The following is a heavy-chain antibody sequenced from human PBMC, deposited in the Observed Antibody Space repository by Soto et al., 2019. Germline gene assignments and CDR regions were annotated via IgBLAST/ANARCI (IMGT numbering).Heavy chain of an antibody. J-gene: IGHJ6*02. CDR2: INHSGST. D-gene: IGHD6-13*01. Sequence: SETLSLTCAVYGGSFSGYYWSWIRQPPGKGLEWIGEINHSGSTDYNPSLKSRVTISVDTSKNQFSLNLSSVTAADTAVYYCAGGRGRQQLVMSYYYGMDVWGQGTTVTVSS. CDR3: AGGRGRQQLVMSYYYGMDV. CDR1: GGSFSGYY. V-gene: IGHV4-34*01.